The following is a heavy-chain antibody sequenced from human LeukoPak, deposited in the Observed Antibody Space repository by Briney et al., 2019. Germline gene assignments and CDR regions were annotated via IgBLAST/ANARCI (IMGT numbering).Heavy chain of an antibody. V-gene: IGHV1-2*02. CDR1: GYTFTGYY. CDR3: ARGYSRYDFWSGYPPGENAFDI. Sequence: ASVKVSCKASGYTFTGYYMHWVRQAPGQGLEWMGWINPNSGGTNYAQKFQGRVTMTRDTSISTAYMGLSRLRSDDTAVYYCARGYSRYDFWSGYPPGENAFDIWGQGTMVTVSS. CDR2: INPNSGGT. D-gene: IGHD3-3*01. J-gene: IGHJ3*02.